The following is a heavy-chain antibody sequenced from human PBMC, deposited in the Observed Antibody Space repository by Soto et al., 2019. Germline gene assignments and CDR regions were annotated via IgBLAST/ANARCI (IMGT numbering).Heavy chain of an antibody. J-gene: IGHJ6*02. CDR2: ISYSGST. CDR1: GGYISSGDYY. D-gene: IGHD3-10*01. V-gene: IGHV4-30-4*01. CDR3: ARENGMLRHGMDV. Sequence: SETLSLTCTVSGGYISSGDYYRSWVRQPPGKGLEWIGYISYSGSTDYNPSVKSRVTLSIYTSKNQFSLKLSSVSAADTAVYYCARENGMLRHGMDVWGQGTTVTVSS.